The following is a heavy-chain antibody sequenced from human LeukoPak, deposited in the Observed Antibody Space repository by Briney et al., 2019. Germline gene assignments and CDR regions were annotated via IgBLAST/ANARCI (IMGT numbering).Heavy chain of an antibody. J-gene: IGHJ3*01. CDR3: ARGRWLPTACLL. V-gene: IGHV4-59*01. CDR2: IYYSGRT. Sequence: SETLSLTCTVSGDSINSYYWNWIRQPPGKGLEWIGYIYYSGRTDYNPSLKSRVTISVDTSKHEFYMKLKSVTAADTAVYFCARGRWLPTACLLGGQGTMVTVFS. CDR1: GDSINSYY. D-gene: IGHD5-24*01.